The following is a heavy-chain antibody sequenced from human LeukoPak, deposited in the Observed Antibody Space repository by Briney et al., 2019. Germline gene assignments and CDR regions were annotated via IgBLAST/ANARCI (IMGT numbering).Heavy chain of an antibody. CDR2: IYHSGST. CDR1: GYSISSGYY. CDR3: ARQAGIAARRSWYFDL. Sequence: SETLSLTCTVSGYSISSGYYWGWIRQPPGKGLEWIGTIYHSGSTYYNPSLKSRVTISVDTSKNQFSLKLSSVTAADTAVYYCARQAGIAARRSWYFDLWGRGTLVTVSS. D-gene: IGHD6-6*01. V-gene: IGHV4-38-2*02. J-gene: IGHJ2*01.